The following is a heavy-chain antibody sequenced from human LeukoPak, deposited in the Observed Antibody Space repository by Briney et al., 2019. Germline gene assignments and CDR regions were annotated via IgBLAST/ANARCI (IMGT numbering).Heavy chain of an antibody. CDR2: IIPIFGTA. CDR1: GGTFSSYA. V-gene: IGHV1-69*06. J-gene: IGHJ4*02. CDR3: ATRYSSSWQTGKRHFDY. Sequence: GASVKVSCKASGGTFSSYAISWVRQAPGQGLEWMGGIIPIFGTANYAQKFQGRVTITADKSTSTAYMELSSLRSEDTAVYYCATRYSSSWQTGKRHFDYWGQGTLVTVSS. D-gene: IGHD6-13*01.